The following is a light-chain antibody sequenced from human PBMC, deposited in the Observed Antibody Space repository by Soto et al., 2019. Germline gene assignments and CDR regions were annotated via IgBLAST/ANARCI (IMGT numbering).Light chain of an antibody. J-gene: IGKJ4*01. CDR2: GAS. CDR3: QQYGSSPLT. CDR1: QSVSSSY. Sequence: EIVLTQSPGTLSLSPGERATLSCRASQSVSSSYLAWHQQKPGQAPRLLIYGASSRATGIPDRFSGSGSGTEFTLTISRLEPEDFAVYYCQQYGSSPLTFGGGTKVEIK. V-gene: IGKV3-20*01.